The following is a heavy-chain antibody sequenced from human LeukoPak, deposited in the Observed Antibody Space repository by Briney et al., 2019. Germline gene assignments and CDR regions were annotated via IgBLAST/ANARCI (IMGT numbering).Heavy chain of an antibody. D-gene: IGHD3-22*01. Sequence: PSETLSLTCAVYGGSFSGYYWSWIRQPPGKGLEWIGEINHSGSTNYNPSLKSRVTISVDTSKNQFSLKLSSVTAADTAVYYCARGRGDYYDSSGYRYYFDYWGQGTLVTASS. CDR3: ARGRGDYYDSSGYRYYFDY. V-gene: IGHV4-34*01. CDR2: INHSGST. J-gene: IGHJ4*02. CDR1: GGSFSGYY.